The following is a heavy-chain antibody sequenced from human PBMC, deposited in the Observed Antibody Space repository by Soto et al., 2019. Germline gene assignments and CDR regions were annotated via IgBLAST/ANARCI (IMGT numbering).Heavy chain of an antibody. CDR2: IIPIFGTA. V-gene: IGHV1-69*01. CDR1: GGTFSSYA. J-gene: IGHJ4*02. D-gene: IGHD3-22*01. CDR3: ARVGEYYDSSGYYPIDY. Sequence: QVQPVQSGAEVKKPGSSVKVSCKASGGTFSSYAISWVRQAPGQGLEWMGGIIPIFGTANYAQKFQGRVTITADESTSTAYMELSSLRSEDTAVYYCARVGEYYDSSGYYPIDYWGQGTLVTVSS.